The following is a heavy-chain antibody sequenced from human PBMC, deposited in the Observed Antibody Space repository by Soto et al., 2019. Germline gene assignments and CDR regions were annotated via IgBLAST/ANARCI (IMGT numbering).Heavy chain of an antibody. D-gene: IGHD6-13*01. CDR3: AKEIRAYSSSWSFDY. Sequence: QVQLVESGGGVVQPGRSLRLSCAASGFTFSSYGMHWVRQAPGEGLEWVVVISYDGSIQYYTDSAKGRFTISRDNSKSTLYLQMNSLRAEDTDVYYCAKEIRAYSSSWSFDYRGQGTLVTVSS. CDR2: ISYDGSIQ. CDR1: GFTFSSYG. J-gene: IGHJ4*02. V-gene: IGHV3-30*18.